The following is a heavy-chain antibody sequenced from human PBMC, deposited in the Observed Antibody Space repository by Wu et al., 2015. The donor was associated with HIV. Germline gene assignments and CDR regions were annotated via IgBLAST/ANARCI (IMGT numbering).Heavy chain of an antibody. CDR3: ARDRWNSSPYYMDV. CDR2: MNPRSGNT. V-gene: IGHV1-8*01. J-gene: IGHJ6*03. Sequence: QVQLVQSGAEVKKPGASVKVSCKASGYTFTSYDINWVRQATGQGLEWMGWMNPRSGNTGYAQKFQGRVTMTRDTSISTANMELRSLRSDDTAVYYCARDRWNSSPYYMDVWGKGTTVTVSS. CDR1: GYTFTSYD. D-gene: IGHD1-7*01.